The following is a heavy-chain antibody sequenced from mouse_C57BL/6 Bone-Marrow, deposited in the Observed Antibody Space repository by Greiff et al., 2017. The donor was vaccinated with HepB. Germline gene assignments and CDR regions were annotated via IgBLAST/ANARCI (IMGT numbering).Heavy chain of an antibody. D-gene: IGHD1-1*01. CDR3: ARWCMGDRSSKEGYYAVDY. J-gene: IGHJ4*01. CDR1: GFTFSSYA. V-gene: IGHV5-4*01. CDR2: ISDGGSYT. Sequence: VQLKESGGGLVKPGGSLKLSCAASGFTFSSYAMSWVRQTPEKRLEWVATISDGGSYTYYPDNVKGRFTISRDNAKNNLYLQMSQLKSEDTAMYNCARWCMGDRSSKEGYYAVDYGGQGTSVTVSS.